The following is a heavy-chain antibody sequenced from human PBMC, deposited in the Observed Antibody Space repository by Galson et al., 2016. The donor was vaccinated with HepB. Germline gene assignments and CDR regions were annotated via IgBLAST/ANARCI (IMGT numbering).Heavy chain of an antibody. V-gene: IGHV4-31*03. J-gene: IGHJ4*02. Sequence: TLSLTCTVSGGSISSGGYYWTWIRQHPGKGLEWIGYIYYSGRAYNPRSPKSRVTKSLDTSKNQFSLKLNSVTAADTAVYYCAREARSRSWYYFDYWGQGTLVTVSS. CDR2: IYYSGRA. CDR3: AREARSRSWYYFDY. D-gene: IGHD6-13*01. CDR1: GGSISSGGYY.